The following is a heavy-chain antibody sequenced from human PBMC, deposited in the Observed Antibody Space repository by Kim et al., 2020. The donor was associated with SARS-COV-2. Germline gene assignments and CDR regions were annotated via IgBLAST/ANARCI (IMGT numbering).Heavy chain of an antibody. Sequence: GGSLRLSCAASGFTFSSYGMHWVRQAPGKGLEWVAVISYDGSNKYYADSVKGRFTISRDNSKNTLYLQMNSLRAEDTAVYYCANNGGSAYWGQGTLVTVSS. CDR1: GFTFSSYG. J-gene: IGHJ4*02. D-gene: IGHD1-26*01. V-gene: IGHV3-30*18. CDR3: ANNGGSAY. CDR2: ISYDGSNK.